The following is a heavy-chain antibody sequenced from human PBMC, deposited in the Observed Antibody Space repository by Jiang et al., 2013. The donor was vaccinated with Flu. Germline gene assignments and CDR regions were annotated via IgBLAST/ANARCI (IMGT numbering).Heavy chain of an antibody. CDR2: ISYDGSNK. CDR1: GFTFSSYA. Sequence: VQLLESGGGVVQPGRSLRLSCAASGFTFSSYAMHWVRQAPGKGLEWVAVISYDGSNKYYADSVKGRFTISRDNSKNTLYLQMNSLRAEDTAVYYCARGATGYSYQYYFDY. J-gene: IGHJ4*01. V-gene: IGHV3-30*04. D-gene: IGHD5-18*01. CDR3: ARGATGYSYQYYFDY.